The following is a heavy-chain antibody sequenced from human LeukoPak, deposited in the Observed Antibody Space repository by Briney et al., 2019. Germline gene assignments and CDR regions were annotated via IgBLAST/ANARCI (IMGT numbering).Heavy chain of an antibody. CDR2: VTSRGVGT. CDR1: GFTFSSYA. J-gene: IGHJ4*01. D-gene: IGHD4-17*01. V-gene: IGHV3-23*01. Sequence: GGSLRLSCADSGFTFSSYALAWVRQAPGKGLEWVAAVTSRGVGTHYADSVKGRFTISRDNSKNTIYLQMNSLRAEDTAIYYCGSDPNGDYVGALGYWGRGTLVTVSS. CDR3: GSDPNGDYVGALGY.